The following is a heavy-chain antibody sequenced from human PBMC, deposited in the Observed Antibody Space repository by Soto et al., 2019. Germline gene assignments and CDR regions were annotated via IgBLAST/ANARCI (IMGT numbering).Heavy chain of an antibody. V-gene: IGHV5-51*01. Sequence: GESLKISCNGSGYSFTSYWIGWVRQMPGKGLEWMGIIYPGDSDTRYSPSFQGQVTISADKSISTAYLQWSSLKASDTAMYYCASGGGYSYGPRYYYYGMDVWGQGTTVTVSS. J-gene: IGHJ6*02. D-gene: IGHD5-18*01. CDR2: IYPGDSDT. CDR3: ASGGGYSYGPRYYYYGMDV. CDR1: GYSFTSYW.